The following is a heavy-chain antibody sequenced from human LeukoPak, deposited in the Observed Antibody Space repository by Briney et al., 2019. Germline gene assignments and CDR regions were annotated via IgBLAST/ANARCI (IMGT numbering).Heavy chain of an antibody. Sequence: ASEKVSCKASGYTFTSYGISWVRQAPGQGLEWMGWISAYNGNTNYAQKLQGRVTMTTDTSTSTAYMELRSLRSDDTAVYYCARPSFHCSSTSCYTGYGMDVWGQGTTVTVSS. CDR1: GYTFTSYG. J-gene: IGHJ6*02. CDR2: ISAYNGNT. CDR3: ARPSFHCSSTSCYTGYGMDV. D-gene: IGHD2-2*02. V-gene: IGHV1-18*01.